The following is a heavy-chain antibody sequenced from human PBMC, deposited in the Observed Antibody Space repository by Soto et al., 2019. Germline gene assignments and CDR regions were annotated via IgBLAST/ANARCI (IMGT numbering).Heavy chain of an antibody. CDR2: IHPGDSDT. Sequence: HGESLKISCKGSGYSFTRSWIGWVRQMPGKGLEWMGIIHPGDSDTRYSPSFQGQVTISADKSITTAYLQWTSLKASDTAMYYCAIFGSGSPHFDYWGQGTLVTVSS. D-gene: IGHD3-10*01. J-gene: IGHJ4*02. CDR3: AIFGSGSPHFDY. CDR1: GYSFTRSW. V-gene: IGHV5-51*01.